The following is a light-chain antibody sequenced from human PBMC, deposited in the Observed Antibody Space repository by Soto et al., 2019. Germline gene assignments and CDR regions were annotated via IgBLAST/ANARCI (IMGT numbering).Light chain of an antibody. Sequence: EAVLTQSPATLSLSPGERATLSCRASESVRDELGWYQQKPGQAPRLLIFDSSNRATGIPARFSGSGSGADFTLTISTLEPEDFAVYYCQQRSSWPITFGQGTRLEIK. J-gene: IGKJ5*01. CDR2: DSS. CDR3: QQRSSWPIT. CDR1: ESVRDE. V-gene: IGKV3-11*01.